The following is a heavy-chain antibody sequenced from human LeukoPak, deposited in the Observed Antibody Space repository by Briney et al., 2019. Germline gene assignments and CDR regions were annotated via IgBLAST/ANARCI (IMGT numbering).Heavy chain of an antibody. J-gene: IGHJ4*02. Sequence: ASVKVSCKASGGTFSSYAITWVRQAPGQGLEWMGEIIPIFGTVNYAQKFQGRVTITADESTSTVYMELSSLRSEDTAVYYCARRAALSQDYFDYWGQGTLVTVSS. CDR1: GGTFSSYA. D-gene: IGHD2/OR15-2a*01. CDR3: ARRAALSQDYFDY. CDR2: IIPIFGTV. V-gene: IGHV1-69*01.